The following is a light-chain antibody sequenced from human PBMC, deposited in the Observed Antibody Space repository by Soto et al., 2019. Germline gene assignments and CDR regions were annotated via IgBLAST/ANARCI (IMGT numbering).Light chain of an antibody. CDR1: QSVGTN. Sequence: EIVMTQSPASLSVSPGERATLYCRASQSVGTNLAWYQQKPGQAPRVLIFATSTRATGIPARFSGSGSGTEFSRTISSLQSEDFAVYYCQRYNDWPLIFGGGTKLEIK. V-gene: IGKV3-15*01. CDR2: ATS. J-gene: IGKJ4*01. CDR3: QRYNDWPLI.